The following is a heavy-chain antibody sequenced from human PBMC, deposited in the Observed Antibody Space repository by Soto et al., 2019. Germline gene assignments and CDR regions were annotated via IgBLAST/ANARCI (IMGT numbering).Heavy chain of an antibody. CDR2: IYYSGST. Sequence: PSVTLSLPCTASGGSSSSYYWSWIRQPPGKGLEWIGYIYYSGSTNYNPSLKSRVTMSVDTSKNQFSLKLSSVTAADTAVYYCARDRLANWFDPWGQGTLVTVSS. CDR1: GGSSSSYY. V-gene: IGHV4-59*01. J-gene: IGHJ5*02. D-gene: IGHD3-9*01. CDR3: ARDRLANWFDP.